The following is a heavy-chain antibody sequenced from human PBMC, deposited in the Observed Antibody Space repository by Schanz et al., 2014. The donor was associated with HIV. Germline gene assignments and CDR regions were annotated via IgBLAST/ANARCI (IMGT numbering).Heavy chain of an antibody. Sequence: QVQLVQSGAEVKKPGASVKVSCKASGYTFTSYGISWVRQALGQGLEWMGWISAYNGNTNYAPKFQGRVSMTRDTSTTTVYMELRSLRSDDRAVYYCARDTEGIAAAGSDYWGQGTLVTVSS. V-gene: IGHV1-18*01. CDR2: ISAYNGNT. D-gene: IGHD6-13*01. J-gene: IGHJ4*02. CDR3: ARDTEGIAAAGSDY. CDR1: GYTFTSYG.